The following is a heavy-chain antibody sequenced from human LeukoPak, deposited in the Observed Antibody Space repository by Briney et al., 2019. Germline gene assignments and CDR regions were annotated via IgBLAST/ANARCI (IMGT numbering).Heavy chain of an antibody. CDR2: ISGSGITT. CDR1: GFTFSNYA. Sequence: GGPLRLSCVASGFTFSNYAMSWVRLAPGRGLEWVSVISGSGITTFYADSVKGRFTISRDNSKNTLYLQMNSLRAEDTAVYYCAKERREQSRDNYFDYWGQGTLVTVSS. CDR3: AKERREQSRDNYFDY. V-gene: IGHV3-23*01. J-gene: IGHJ4*02. D-gene: IGHD1-26*01.